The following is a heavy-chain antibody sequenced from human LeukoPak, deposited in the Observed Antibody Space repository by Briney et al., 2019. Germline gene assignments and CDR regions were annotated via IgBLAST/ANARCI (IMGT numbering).Heavy chain of an antibody. CDR1: GFTFSSYA. CDR2: ISYDGSNK. J-gene: IGHJ4*02. V-gene: IGHV3-30-3*01. CDR3: ARGRVVVVAATLDY. D-gene: IGHD2-15*01. Sequence: GRSLRLSCVASGFTFSSYAMHWVRQAPGKGLESVAVISYDGSNKYYADSVKSRFTISRDNSKNTLYLQMNSLRAEDTAVYYCARGRVVVVAATLDYWGQGTLVTVSS.